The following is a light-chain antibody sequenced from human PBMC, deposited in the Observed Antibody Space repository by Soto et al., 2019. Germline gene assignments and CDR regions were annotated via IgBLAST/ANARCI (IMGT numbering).Light chain of an antibody. Sequence: EIVLTQSPGTLSLSPGERATLSCRASQSVSSSYLAWYQQRPGQAPRLLIYDASSRATGIPDRFSGSGSGTDFPLTISRLEPEAFAVYYCQQYGSSPTITFGQGTRLEIK. V-gene: IGKV3-20*01. CDR2: DAS. CDR3: QQYGSSPTIT. J-gene: IGKJ5*01. CDR1: QSVSSSY.